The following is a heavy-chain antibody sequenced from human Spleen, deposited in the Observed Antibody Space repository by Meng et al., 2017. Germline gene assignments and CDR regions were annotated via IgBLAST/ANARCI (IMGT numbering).Heavy chain of an antibody. CDR2: INPNSGGT. D-gene: IGHD3-10*01. J-gene: IGHJ4*02. V-gene: IGHV1-2*06. CDR1: GYTLTDYY. Sequence: QVQLVQSGAEVKKPGASVKVSCRASGYTLTDYYMHWVRQAPGQGLEWMGRINPNSGGTDYAQKFQGRVTMTADTATATAYMELRSLRSDDTAVYYCARGTPGRSYCDYWGLGTLVTVS. CDR3: ARGTPGRSYCDY.